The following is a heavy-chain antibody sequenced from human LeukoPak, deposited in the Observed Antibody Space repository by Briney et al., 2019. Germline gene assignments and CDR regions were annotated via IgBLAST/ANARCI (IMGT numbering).Heavy chain of an antibody. Sequence: GGSLRLSCAASGFTFSSYAMGWVRQAPGKGLEWVSAISGSGGSTYYADSVKGRFTISRDNSKNTLYLQMNSLRAEDTAVYYCAKDTVDDFWSGYYKDWFDPWGQGTLVTVSS. J-gene: IGHJ5*02. CDR2: ISGSGGST. CDR3: AKDTVDDFWSGYYKDWFDP. D-gene: IGHD3-3*01. CDR1: GFTFSSYA. V-gene: IGHV3-23*01.